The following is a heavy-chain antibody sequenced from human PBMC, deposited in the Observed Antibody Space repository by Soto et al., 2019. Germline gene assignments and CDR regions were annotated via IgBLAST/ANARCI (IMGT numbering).Heavy chain of an antibody. CDR2: MYNTGST. CDR3: ARGAYDSSGYSNYFDY. CDR1: GGSINNNF. D-gene: IGHD3-22*01. Sequence: SETLSLTCTVSGGSINNNFWGWIRQPPGKGLEWIGYMYNTGSTVYNPSFKSRVTISVDTSKNQFSLKLSSVTAADTAVYYCARGAYDSSGYSNYFDYWGQGTLVTVSS. J-gene: IGHJ4*02. V-gene: IGHV4-59*08.